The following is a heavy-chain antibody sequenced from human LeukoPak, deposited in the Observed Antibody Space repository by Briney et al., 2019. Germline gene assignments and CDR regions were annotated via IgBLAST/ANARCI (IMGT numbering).Heavy chain of an antibody. CDR3: AKELRYFDPGYFDY. J-gene: IGHJ4*02. V-gene: IGHV3-30*18. D-gene: IGHD3-9*01. CDR1: GCTFSSYA. CDR2: ISYDGSNK. Sequence: GGSLRLSCAASGCTFSSYALSWVRKPPGKGLEWVAVISYDGSNKYYADSVKGRFTISRDNSKNTLYLQMNSLRAEDAAVYYCAKELRYFDPGYFDYWGQGTLVTVSS.